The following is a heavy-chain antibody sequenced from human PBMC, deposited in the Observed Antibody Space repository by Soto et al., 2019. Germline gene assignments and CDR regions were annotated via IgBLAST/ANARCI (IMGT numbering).Heavy chain of an antibody. CDR2: IYHSGST. Sequence: SETLSLTCAVSGGSISSGGYSWSWIRQPPGKGLEWIGYIYHSGSTYYNPSLKSRVTISVDRSKNQFSLKLSSVTAADTAVYYCARVGYGDYIESFRFDPWGQGTLVTVSS. CDR3: ARVGYGDYIESFRFDP. J-gene: IGHJ5*02. D-gene: IGHD4-17*01. V-gene: IGHV4-30-2*01. CDR1: GGSISSGGYS.